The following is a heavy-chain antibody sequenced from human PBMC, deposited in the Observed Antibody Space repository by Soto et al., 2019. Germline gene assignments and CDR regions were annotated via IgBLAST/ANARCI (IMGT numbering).Heavy chain of an antibody. CDR3: TRQPPLDSRVSYT. Sequence: GEAVKISGEGCGGKVSGFWRGWERQKPGKGVEWVGSIYPRDSDKRYNPSFQGQVTISADRSTTTAYLQWSSLKASDTAIYYCTRQPPLDSRVSYTWGQGALVPVSS. J-gene: IGHJ5*02. CDR2: IYPRDSDK. D-gene: IGHD3-22*01. V-gene: IGHV5-51*01. CDR1: GGKVSGFW.